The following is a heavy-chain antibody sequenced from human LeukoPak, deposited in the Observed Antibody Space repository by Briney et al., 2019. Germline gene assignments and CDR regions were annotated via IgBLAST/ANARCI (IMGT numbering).Heavy chain of an antibody. D-gene: IGHD6-19*01. CDR2: ISGSGGST. CDR1: GFTFSSYA. V-gene: IGHV3-23*01. J-gene: IGHJ4*02. Sequence: PGRSLRLSCAASGFTFSSYAMSWVRQAPGKGLEWVSAISGSGGSTYYADSVKGRFTISRDNSKNTLYLQMNSLRAEDTAVYYCAKDDLLWLARIFDYWGQGTLVTVSS. CDR3: AKDDLLWLARIFDY.